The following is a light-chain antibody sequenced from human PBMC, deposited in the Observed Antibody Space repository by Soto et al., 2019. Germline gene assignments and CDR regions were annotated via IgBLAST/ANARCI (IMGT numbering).Light chain of an antibody. CDR2: VDD. CDR3: PSYDFRLPDVV. V-gene: IGLV1-40*01. CDR1: SSNIGAGFD. J-gene: IGLJ2*01. Sequence: QSVLTQPPSVSGATGHRVTISCTGSSSNIGAGFDVHWYQQLPGTAPKLLIYVDDSRPSGAPDRFSGSKSGSSASLAITGLQAEDEADYYFPSYDFRLPDVVFGGGTKLTVL.